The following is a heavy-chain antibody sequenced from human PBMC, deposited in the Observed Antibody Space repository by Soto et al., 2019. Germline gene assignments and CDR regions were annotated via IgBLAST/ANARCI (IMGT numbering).Heavy chain of an antibody. CDR3: ARRRSGPTFFDY. Sequence: PSETLSLTCTGSGGSISSYYWSWIRQPPGKGLEWIGFIYYSGSTNYNPSLKSRITISVDTSKNQFSLKLSSVTTADTAVYYCARRRSGPTFFDYWGQGTLVTVSS. J-gene: IGHJ4*02. D-gene: IGHD3-10*01. V-gene: IGHV4-59*08. CDR2: IYYSGST. CDR1: GGSISSYY.